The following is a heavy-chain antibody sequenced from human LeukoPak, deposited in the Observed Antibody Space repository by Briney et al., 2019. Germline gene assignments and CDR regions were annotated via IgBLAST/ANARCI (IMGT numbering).Heavy chain of an antibody. CDR3: ARGDFGETNTAFDI. D-gene: IGHD4-17*01. J-gene: IGHJ3*02. CDR2: INPNSANT. V-gene: IGHV1-8*03. CDR1: GYTFTDYD. Sequence: ASVKVSCKTSGYTFTDYDIHWVRQAPGQGLEWMGWINPNSANTNYAQKLQGRVTLTRDTSLSIAYMELSSLTSEDAAVYFCARGDFGETNTAFDIWGQGTLVGVSS.